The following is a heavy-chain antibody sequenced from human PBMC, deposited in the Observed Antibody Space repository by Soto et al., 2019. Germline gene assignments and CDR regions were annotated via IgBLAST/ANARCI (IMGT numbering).Heavy chain of an antibody. D-gene: IGHD3-16*01. J-gene: IGHJ2*01. Sequence: SLRLSCAASGFTFDDYAMHWVRQAPGKGLEWVSGISWNSGSIGYADSVKGRFTISRDNAKNSLYLQMNSLRAEDTALYYCAKERSSYDYIWGSSYWYFDLWGRGTLVTVSS. CDR1: GFTFDDYA. V-gene: IGHV3-9*01. CDR2: ISWNSGSI. CDR3: AKERSSYDYIWGSSYWYFDL.